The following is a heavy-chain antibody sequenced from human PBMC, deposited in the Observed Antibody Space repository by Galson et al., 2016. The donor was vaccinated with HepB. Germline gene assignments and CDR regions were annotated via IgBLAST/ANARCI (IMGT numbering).Heavy chain of an antibody. D-gene: IGHD4-11*01. Sequence: SVKVSCKASGYRFISHYMHWVRQAPGQGLEWLGVINPNGGIATYTPKLRGRITMTTDTSTSTIYMELGSLRFEDTAVYCCARVRYSNYERSLDFWARGTLVTVSS. CDR3: ARVRYSNYERSLDF. CDR1: GYRFISHY. V-gene: IGHV1-46*01. J-gene: IGHJ4*02. CDR2: INPNGGIA.